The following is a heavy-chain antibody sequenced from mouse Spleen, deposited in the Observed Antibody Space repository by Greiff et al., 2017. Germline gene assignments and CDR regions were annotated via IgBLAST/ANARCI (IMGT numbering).Heavy chain of an antibody. CDR2: IWSDGST. CDR1: GFSLTSYG. D-gene: IGHD2-5*01. CDR3: ASHGHSNYLYWYFDV. Sequence: VQRVESGPGLVAPSQSLSITCTVSGFSLTSYGVHWVRQPPGKGLEWLVVIWSDGSTTYNSALKSRLSISKDNSKSQVFLKMNSLQTDDTAMYYCASHGHSNYLYWYFDVWGTGTTVTVSS. J-gene: IGHJ1*03. V-gene: IGHV2-6*03.